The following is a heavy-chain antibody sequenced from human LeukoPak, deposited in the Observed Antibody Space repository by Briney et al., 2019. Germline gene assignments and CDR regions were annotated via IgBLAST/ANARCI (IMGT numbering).Heavy chain of an antibody. V-gene: IGHV1-8*01. D-gene: IGHD3-3*01. CDR3: ASAYYDFWSGYKGYFGY. J-gene: IGHJ4*02. Sequence: ASVKVSCKASGYTFTSYDINWVRQATGQGLEWMGWMNPNSGNTGYAQKFQGRVTMTRNTSISTAYMELSSLRSEDTAVYCCASAYYDFWSGYKGYFGYWGQGTLVTVSS. CDR1: GYTFTSYD. CDR2: MNPNSGNT.